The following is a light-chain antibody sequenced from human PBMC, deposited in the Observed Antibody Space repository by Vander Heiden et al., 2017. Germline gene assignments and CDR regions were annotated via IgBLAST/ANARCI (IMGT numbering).Light chain of an antibody. CDR1: SDVGGYNY. Sequence: SDVGGYNYVSWYQQHPGKAPKLMIYDVSNRPSGVSNRFSGSKSGNTASLTISGLQAEDEADYYCSSYTSSSTYVVFGGGTKLTVL. CDR3: SSYTSSSTYVV. J-gene: IGLJ2*01. V-gene: IGLV2-14*04. CDR2: DVS.